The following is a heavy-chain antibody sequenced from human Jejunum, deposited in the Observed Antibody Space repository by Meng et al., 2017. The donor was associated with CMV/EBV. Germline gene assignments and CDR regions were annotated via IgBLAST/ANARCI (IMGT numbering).Heavy chain of an antibody. V-gene: IGHV3-30*04. CDR3: ARDVLGTAASSASGYVY. CDR1: FTFSSYA. CDR2: ISYDGSNK. D-gene: IGHD6-13*01. J-gene: IGHJ4*02. Sequence: FTFSSYAMPWVRQAPGKGLEWVSVISYDGSNKYYADSVQGRFTISRDNSKNTLYLQMNSLRPEDTAVYYCARDVLGTAASSASGYVYWGQGTLVTVSS.